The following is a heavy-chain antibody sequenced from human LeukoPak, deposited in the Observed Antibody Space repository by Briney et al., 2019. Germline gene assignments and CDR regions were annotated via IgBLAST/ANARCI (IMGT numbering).Heavy chain of an antibody. J-gene: IGHJ4*02. Sequence: ASVKVSCKASGGTFSSYAISWVRQAPGQGLEWMGWISGYNGNTHYPQKLQGRVTMTTDTSTSTAYMELRSLRSDDTAVYYCAREGPMTGGATDYWGQGTLVTVSS. CDR2: ISGYNGNT. CDR3: AREGPMTGGATDY. CDR1: GGTFSSYA. D-gene: IGHD1-14*01. V-gene: IGHV1-18*01.